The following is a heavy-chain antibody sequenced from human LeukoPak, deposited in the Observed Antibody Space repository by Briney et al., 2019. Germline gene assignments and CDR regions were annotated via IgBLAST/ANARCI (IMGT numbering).Heavy chain of an antibody. CDR1: GGTFSSYA. CDR3: ASPLRFLEWLDDAFDI. J-gene: IGHJ3*02. V-gene: IGHV1-69*13. CDR2: IIPIFGTA. D-gene: IGHD3-3*01. Sequence: SVKVSCKASGGTFSSYAISWVRQATGQGLEWMGGIIPIFGTANYAQKFQGRVTITADESTSTAYMELSSLRSEDTAVYYCASPLRFLEWLDDAFDIWGQGTMVTVSS.